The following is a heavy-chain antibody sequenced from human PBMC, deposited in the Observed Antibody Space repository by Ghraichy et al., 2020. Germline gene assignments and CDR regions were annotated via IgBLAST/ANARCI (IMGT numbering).Heavy chain of an antibody. V-gene: IGHV4-4*02. CDR1: GGSISSSNW. J-gene: IGHJ6*02. CDR2: IYHSGST. CDR3: ARGKSLWFGELSVRLGGSYYYGMDV. Sequence: SETLSLTCAVSGGSISSSNWWSWVRQPPGKGLEWIGEIYHSGSTNYNPSLKSRVTISVDKSKNQFSLKLSSVTAADTAVYYCARGKSLWFGELSVRLGGSYYYGMDVWGQGTTVTVSS. D-gene: IGHD3-10*01.